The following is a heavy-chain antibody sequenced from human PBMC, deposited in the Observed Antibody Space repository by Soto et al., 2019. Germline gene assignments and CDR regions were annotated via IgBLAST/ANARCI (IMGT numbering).Heavy chain of an antibody. CDR1: GYTFTSYG. Sequence: ASVKVSCKASGYTFTSYGISWVRQAPGQGLEWMGWISAYNGNTNYAQKLQGRVTVTTDTSTSTAYMELRSLRSDDTAVYYCARRPGDGDYGGGVEYMDVWGKGTTVTVSS. CDR2: ISAYNGNT. CDR3: ARRPGDGDYGGGVEYMDV. D-gene: IGHD4-17*01. V-gene: IGHV1-18*01. J-gene: IGHJ6*03.